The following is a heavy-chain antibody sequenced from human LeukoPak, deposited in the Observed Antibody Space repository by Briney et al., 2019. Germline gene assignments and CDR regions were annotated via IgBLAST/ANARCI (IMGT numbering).Heavy chain of an antibody. J-gene: IGHJ4*02. Sequence: GGSLRLSCAASGFTFSSYAMHWVRQAPGKGLEWVAVISYDGSNKYYADSVKGRFTISRDNSKNTLYLQMNSLRAEDTAVCYCARVEMATILSADYWGQGTLVTVSS. CDR3: ARVEMATILSADY. CDR2: ISYDGSNK. D-gene: IGHD5-24*01. V-gene: IGHV3-30*04. CDR1: GFTFSSYA.